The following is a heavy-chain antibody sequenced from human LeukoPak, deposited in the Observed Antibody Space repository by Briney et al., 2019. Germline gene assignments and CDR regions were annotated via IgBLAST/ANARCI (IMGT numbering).Heavy chain of an antibody. CDR3: STGSGHAFDI. V-gene: IGHV3-74*01. Sequence: GGSLRLSCAASGFTFSSYWMHWVRQVAGKGLVWVSSINSDGSSTSYADSVKGRFTISRDNAKNTLYVQMNSLRAEDTAVYYCSTGSGHAFDIWGRGTMVTVSS. CDR1: GFTFSSYW. CDR2: INSDGSST. D-gene: IGHD3-10*01. J-gene: IGHJ3*02.